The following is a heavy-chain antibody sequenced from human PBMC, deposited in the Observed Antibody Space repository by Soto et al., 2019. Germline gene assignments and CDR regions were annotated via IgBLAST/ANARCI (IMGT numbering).Heavy chain of an antibody. Sequence: SETLSLTCTVSGGSISSGGYYWSWIRQHPGTGLEWIGHISYSGSTYYNPSLKSRVTISVDTSKNQFSLKLSSVTAADTAVYYCASHDYAHYGIDVWGQGTTVTVSS. CDR3: ASHDYAHYGIDV. V-gene: IGHV4-30-4*01. CDR1: GGSISSGGYY. CDR2: ISYSGST. J-gene: IGHJ6*02. D-gene: IGHD4-17*01.